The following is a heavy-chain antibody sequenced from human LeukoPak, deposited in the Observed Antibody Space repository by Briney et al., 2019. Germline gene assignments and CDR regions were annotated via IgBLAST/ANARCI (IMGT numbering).Heavy chain of an antibody. CDR2: IYYTGAT. J-gene: IGHJ3*02. V-gene: IGHV4-59*01. CDR1: GASIDSYY. D-gene: IGHD4-23*01. Sequence: SETLSLTCTVSGASIDSYYWSWIRQPPGKGLEWIGYIYYTGATNYNPSLKSRVTISLDMSKNHFSLRLSSVTAVDPAIYYCASLTTMVTPETFDIWGQGTMVTVSS. CDR3: ASLTTMVTPETFDI.